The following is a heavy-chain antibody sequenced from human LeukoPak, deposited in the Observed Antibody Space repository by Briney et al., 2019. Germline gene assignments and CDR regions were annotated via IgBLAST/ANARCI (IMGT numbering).Heavy chain of an antibody. CDR1: GFTFSNYA. V-gene: IGHV3-23*01. Sequence: PGGSLRLSCAASGFTFSNYAMSWVRQAPEKGLEWVSAISGSGDSTYYADSVKGRFTISRDNSKNTLYLQMNSLRTEDTAVYYCVEFMDYLVRGYPVDYWGQGTLVTVSS. D-gene: IGHD3-10*01. J-gene: IGHJ4*02. CDR2: ISGSGDST. CDR3: VEFMDYLVRGYPVDY.